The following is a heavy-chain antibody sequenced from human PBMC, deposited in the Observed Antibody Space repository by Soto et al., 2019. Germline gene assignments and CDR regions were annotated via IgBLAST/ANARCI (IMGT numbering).Heavy chain of an antibody. J-gene: IGHJ5*02. D-gene: IGHD1-26*01. V-gene: IGHV1-18*03. CDR1: GYTFFSYG. CDR2: VSGYNGHT. Sequence: QVQLVQSGAEVKKPGASVKVSCETSGYTFFSYGITWVRQAPGQGLEWMGWVSGYNGHTNYAQKFQGRVTMTRDISTTTAYMELRNLRSDDMAVYYCARLVGPTSSDNWFDPWGQGTLVTVSS. CDR3: ARLVGPTSSDNWFDP.